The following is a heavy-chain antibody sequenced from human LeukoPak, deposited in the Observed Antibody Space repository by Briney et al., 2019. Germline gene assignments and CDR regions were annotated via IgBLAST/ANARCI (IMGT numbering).Heavy chain of an antibody. D-gene: IGHD3-22*01. CDR2: INHSGNT. J-gene: IGHJ4*02. CDR1: GGSFSGYY. Sequence: PSETLSLTCAVYGGSFSGYYWSWIRQPPGKGLEWIGEINHSGNTNYNPSLKSRVTISVDTSKNQFSLKLSSVTAADTAVYYCARLFRTYYYDSSGYLELYYFDYWGQGTLVTVSS. CDR3: ARLFRTYYYDSSGYLELYYFDY. V-gene: IGHV4-34*01.